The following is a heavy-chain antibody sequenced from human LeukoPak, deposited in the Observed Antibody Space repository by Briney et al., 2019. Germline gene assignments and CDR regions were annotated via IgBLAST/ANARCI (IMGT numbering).Heavy chain of an antibody. CDR1: GFTLSRDW. V-gene: IGHV3-74*01. CDR3: ARDSGSGSYSEF. CDR2: INPDGSGT. J-gene: IGHJ4*02. Sequence: GGSLRLSCAASGFTLSRDWMHWVRQGPGKGLVWVSRINPDGSGTSHADSVKGRFTISRDNAKNTLYLQMNSLRAEDTAVYHCARDSGSGSYSEFWGLGTPVTVSS. D-gene: IGHD3-10*01.